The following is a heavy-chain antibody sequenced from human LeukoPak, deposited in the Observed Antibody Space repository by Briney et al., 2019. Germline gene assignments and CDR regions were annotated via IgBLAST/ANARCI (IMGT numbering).Heavy chain of an antibody. Sequence: SVKVSCKASGYTFTSYYMHWVRQAPGQGLEWMGGIIPIFGTANYAQKFQGRVTITADESTSTAYMELSSLRSEDTAVYYCARSDPYSVAGLDYWGQGTLVTVSS. CDR3: ARSDPYSVAGLDY. J-gene: IGHJ4*02. V-gene: IGHV1-69*13. CDR2: IIPIFGTA. CDR1: GYTFTSYY. D-gene: IGHD6-19*01.